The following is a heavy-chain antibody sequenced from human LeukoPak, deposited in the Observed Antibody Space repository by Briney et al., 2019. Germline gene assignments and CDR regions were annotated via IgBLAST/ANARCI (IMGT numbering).Heavy chain of an antibody. V-gene: IGHV1-69*06. CDR1: GGTFSSCA. D-gene: IGHD2-8*01. Sequence: ASVKVSCKASGGTFSSCAISWVRQHPAQGLEWMGRIIPIFGTANYAQKFQGRVTITADKSKSPAYMELGSLRAEDTAVYYCARGYCTNGVCLWGAFDIWGQGTMVTVSS. CDR2: IIPIFGTA. CDR3: ARGYCTNGVCLWGAFDI. J-gene: IGHJ3*02.